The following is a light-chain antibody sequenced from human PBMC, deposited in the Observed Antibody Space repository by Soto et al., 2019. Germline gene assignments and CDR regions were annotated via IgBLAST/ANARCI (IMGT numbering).Light chain of an antibody. J-gene: IGKJ2*01. Sequence: DIVMTQSPDSLAVSLGERATINCKSSQSVLYSSNNKNYLAWYQQKPGQPPKLLIYWASTREPGVPDRFSGSGSGTDFTLTISSLQAEDGAVYYCQQYHSTPYTFGQGTKLEIK. CDR1: QSVLYSSNNKNY. CDR2: WAS. CDR3: QQYHSTPYT. V-gene: IGKV4-1*01.